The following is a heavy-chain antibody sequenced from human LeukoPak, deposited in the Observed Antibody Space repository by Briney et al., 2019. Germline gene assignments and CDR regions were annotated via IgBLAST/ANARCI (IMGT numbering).Heavy chain of an antibody. V-gene: IGHV3-64*01. CDR2: ISTDGGST. CDR3: ASALGWASSGPIDY. CDR1: GFTFNNYA. Sequence: GGSLRLSCKASGFTFNNYALHWVRQAPGKGLEYVSAISTDGGSTYYGNSVGGRFTISRDNSKNTRYLQMGSLRVEDMAVYYCASALGWASSGPIDYWGQGTLVSVSS. J-gene: IGHJ4*02. D-gene: IGHD3-22*01.